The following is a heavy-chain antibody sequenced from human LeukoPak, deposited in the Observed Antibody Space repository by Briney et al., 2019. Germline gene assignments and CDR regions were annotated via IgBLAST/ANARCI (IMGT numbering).Heavy chain of an antibody. Sequence: ASVKVPCKASGYTFTSYGISWVRQAPGQGLEWMGWISAYNGNTNYAQKLQGRVTMTTDTSTSTAYMELRSLRSDDTAVYYCARSITMVRGVIITFSWFDPWGQGTLVTVSS. CDR3: ARSITMVRGVIITFSWFDP. V-gene: IGHV1-18*01. CDR1: GYTFTSYG. D-gene: IGHD3-10*01. J-gene: IGHJ5*02. CDR2: ISAYNGNT.